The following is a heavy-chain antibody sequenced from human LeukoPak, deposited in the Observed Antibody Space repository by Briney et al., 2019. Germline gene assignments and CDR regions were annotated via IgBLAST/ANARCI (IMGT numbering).Heavy chain of an antibody. J-gene: IGHJ4*02. CDR2: IYYSGST. Sequence: SETLSLTCTVSGGSISSYYWSWIRQPPGKGLEWIGYIYYSGSTNYNPSLKRRVTISADTSKNQFSLKMNSMTAADTAVYYCAKSLSRSSYGNFDYWGQGTLVTVSP. CDR1: GGSISSYY. CDR3: AKSLSRSSYGNFDY. D-gene: IGHD3-10*01. V-gene: IGHV4-59*01.